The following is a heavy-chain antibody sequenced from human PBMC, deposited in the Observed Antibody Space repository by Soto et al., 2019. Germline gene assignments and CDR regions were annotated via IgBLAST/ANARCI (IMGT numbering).Heavy chain of an antibody. CDR2: INYDGYS. CDR3: ASHGFGPLHGLVDV. V-gene: IGHV4-59*08. CDR1: GGSITNYY. J-gene: IGHJ6*02. D-gene: IGHD3-10*01. Sequence: QVQLQESGPWLVKPSETLSLTCTVSGGSITNYYCSWFRQPPGKGLEWIGYINYDGYSAYNLSLKRRVTLSLDASKTQFSLMLESVTATDTAVYYCASHGFGPLHGLVDVWGPGTTVIVSS.